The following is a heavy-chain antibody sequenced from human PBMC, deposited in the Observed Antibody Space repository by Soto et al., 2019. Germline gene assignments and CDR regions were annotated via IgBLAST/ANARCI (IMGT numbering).Heavy chain of an antibody. Sequence: GECLKISCQGSGYSFANYWIAWVRQMPGKGLEWVGVIYPGGSDTRYSPSFRGQVTISADKSISHVYLQWSSLKASDTAMYYCARNRLRQYYYGMDVWGQGTTVTVSS. D-gene: IGHD3-10*01. CDR1: GYSFANYW. J-gene: IGHJ6*02. CDR2: IYPGGSDT. CDR3: ARNRLRQYYYGMDV. V-gene: IGHV5-51*01.